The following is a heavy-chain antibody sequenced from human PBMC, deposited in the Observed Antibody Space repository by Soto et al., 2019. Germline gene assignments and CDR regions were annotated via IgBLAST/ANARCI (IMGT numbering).Heavy chain of an antibody. CDR2: INHSGST. Sequence: QVQLQQWGAGLLKPSETLSLTCAVYGGSFSGYYWSWIRQPPGQGLEWIGEINHSGSTNYNPSLKSLVTISVDTSKTQFSLKLSSVTAADTAVYYCARGLTKRWLQFVRWFDPWGQGTLVTVSS. CDR1: GGSFSGYY. D-gene: IGHD5-12*01. J-gene: IGHJ5*02. CDR3: ARGLTKRWLQFVRWFDP. V-gene: IGHV4-34*01.